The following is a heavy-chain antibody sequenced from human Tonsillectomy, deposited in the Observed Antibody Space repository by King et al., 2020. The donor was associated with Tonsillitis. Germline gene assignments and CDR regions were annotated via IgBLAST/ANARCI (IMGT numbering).Heavy chain of an antibody. CDR2: SNHKSGGT. V-gene: IGHV1-2*02. J-gene: IGHJ4*02. CDR1: GYTFTGNY. CDR3: ARADLEYYYDSSGYPFDF. Sequence: VQLVESGAEVKKPGDSVKVSSKAAGYTFTGNYMHWVRQDPGQGLEWMGWSNHKSGGTNYAQKYQGRVTMTRDTSISKAYMELSRLRSDDTAVYYCARADLEYYYDSSGYPFDFWGQGTLVTVSS. D-gene: IGHD3-22*01.